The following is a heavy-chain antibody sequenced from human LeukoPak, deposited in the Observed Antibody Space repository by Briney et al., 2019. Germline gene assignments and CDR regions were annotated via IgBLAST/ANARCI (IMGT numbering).Heavy chain of an antibody. D-gene: IGHD3-22*01. CDR1: GFTFSSYA. Sequence: GGSLRLSCAASGFTFSSYAMHWVRQAPGKGLEWVAVISYDGSNKYYADSVKGRFTISRDNAQNSLYLQMNSLRAEDMAVYYCARGRYDNSGCLDYWGQGTLVTVSS. CDR2: ISYDGSNK. J-gene: IGHJ4*02. CDR3: ARGRYDNSGCLDY. V-gene: IGHV3-30*04.